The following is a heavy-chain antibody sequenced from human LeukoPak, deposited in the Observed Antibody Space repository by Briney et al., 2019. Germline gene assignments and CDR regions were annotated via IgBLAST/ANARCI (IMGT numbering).Heavy chain of an antibody. CDR1: GFTVSSNY. J-gene: IGHJ6*02. V-gene: IGHV3-11*01. Sequence: PGGSLRLSCAASGFTVSSNYMSWIRQAPGKGLEWVSYISSSGSTIYYADSVKGRLTISRDNAKNSLYLQMNSLRAEDTAVYYCARDGRLYGDYGMDVWGQGTTVTVSS. D-gene: IGHD4-17*01. CDR3: ARDGRLYGDYGMDV. CDR2: ISSSGSTI.